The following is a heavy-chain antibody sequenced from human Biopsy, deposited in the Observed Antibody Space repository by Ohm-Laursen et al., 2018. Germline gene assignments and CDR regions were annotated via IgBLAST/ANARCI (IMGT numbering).Heavy chain of an antibody. CDR1: GYTLNELS. CDR2: FAPENGKT. CDR3: AADINVWNVNY. Sequence: ASVKVSCKVSGYTLNELSMHWVRQVPGKGLEWMGGFAPENGKTVYAQNFQARVSLTEDASTDIAYMELRSLRSEDTAVYYCAADINVWNVNYWGQGTQVTVSS. J-gene: IGHJ4*02. D-gene: IGHD1-1*01. V-gene: IGHV1-24*01.